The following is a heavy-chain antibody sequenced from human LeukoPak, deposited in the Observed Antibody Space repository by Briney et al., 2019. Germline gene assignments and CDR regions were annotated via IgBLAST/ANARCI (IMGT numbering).Heavy chain of an antibody. CDR1: GFTFISYA. J-gene: IGHJ4*02. D-gene: IGHD3-22*01. CDR2: ISYDGSNK. Sequence: GGSLRLSCAASGFTFISYAIHWVRQAAGKGLEWVAVISYDGSNKYYADSVKGRFTISRDNSKNTLYLQMNSLRAEDTAVYYCHGSYESSGYYYLSLWGDARGWGFDYWGQGTLVTVSS. CDR3: HGSYESSGYYYLSLWGDARGWGFDY. V-gene: IGHV3-30*04.